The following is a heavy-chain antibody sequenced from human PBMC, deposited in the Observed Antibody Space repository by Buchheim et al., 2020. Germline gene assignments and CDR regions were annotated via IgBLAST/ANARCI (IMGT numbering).Heavy chain of an antibody. CDR2: IKSKTDGGTT. J-gene: IGHJ6*03. CDR3: TTEALVVVPAANYYMDV. CDR1: GFTFSNAW. D-gene: IGHD2-2*01. Sequence: EVQLGESGGGLVKPGGSLRLSCAASGFTFSNAWMSWVRQAPGKGLEWVGRIKSKTDGGTTDYAAPVKGRFTIPRDDSKHTLYLQMNSLKTEDTAVYYCTTEALVVVPAANYYMDVWGKGTT. V-gene: IGHV3-15*01.